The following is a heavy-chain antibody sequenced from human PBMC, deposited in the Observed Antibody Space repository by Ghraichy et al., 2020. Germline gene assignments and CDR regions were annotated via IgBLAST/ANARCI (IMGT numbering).Heavy chain of an antibody. D-gene: IGHD6-19*01. V-gene: IGHV3-21*01. CDR1: GFTFSSYS. CDR3: ARAPVAGDIYYFDY. Sequence: GGSLRLSCAASGFTFSSYSMNWVRQAPGKGLEWVSSISSSSSYIYYADSVKGRFTISRDNAKNSLYLQMNSLRAEDTAVYYCARAPVAGDIYYFDYWGQGTLVTVSS. J-gene: IGHJ4*02. CDR2: ISSSSSYI.